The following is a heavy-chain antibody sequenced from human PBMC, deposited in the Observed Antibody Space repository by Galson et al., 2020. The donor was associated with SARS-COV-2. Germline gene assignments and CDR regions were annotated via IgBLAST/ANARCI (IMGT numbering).Heavy chain of an antibody. V-gene: IGHV3-33*01. CDR2: IWYDGSNK. CDR1: GFTFSSYG. J-gene: IGHJ2*01. Sequence: QLGESLKISCAASGFTFSSYGMHWVRQAPGKGLEWVAVIWYDGSNKYYADSVKGRFTISRDNSKNTLYLQMNSLRAEDTAVYYCARGLNYGDYRPDWYFDLWGRGTLVTVSS. D-gene: IGHD4-17*01. CDR3: ARGLNYGDYRPDWYFDL.